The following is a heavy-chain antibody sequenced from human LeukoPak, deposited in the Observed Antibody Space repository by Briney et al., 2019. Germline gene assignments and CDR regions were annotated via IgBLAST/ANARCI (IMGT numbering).Heavy chain of an antibody. D-gene: IGHD4-17*01. CDR1: GFTFDDYG. CDR2: INWNGGST. Sequence: GGSLRLSRAASGFTFDDYGMSWVRQAPGKGLEWVSGINWNGGSTGYADSVKGRFTISRDNAKNSLYLRMNGLRAEDTALYYCARDYGDDYYYYMDVWGKGTTATVSS. CDR3: ARDYGDDYYYYMDV. V-gene: IGHV3-20*04. J-gene: IGHJ6*03.